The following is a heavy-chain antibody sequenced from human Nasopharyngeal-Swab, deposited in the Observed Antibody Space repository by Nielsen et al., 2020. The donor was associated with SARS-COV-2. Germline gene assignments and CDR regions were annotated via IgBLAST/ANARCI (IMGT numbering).Heavy chain of an antibody. V-gene: IGHV4-31*03. D-gene: IGHD3-22*01. Sequence: SETLSLTYTVSGGSISSGGYYWSWIRQHPGKGLEWMGYIYYSGSTYYNPSLKSRVTISVDTSKNQFSLKLSSVTAADTAVYYCARARITMIVVVDAFDIWGQGTMVTVSS. CDR3: ARARITMIVVVDAFDI. CDR2: IYYSGST. CDR1: GGSISSGGYY. J-gene: IGHJ3*02.